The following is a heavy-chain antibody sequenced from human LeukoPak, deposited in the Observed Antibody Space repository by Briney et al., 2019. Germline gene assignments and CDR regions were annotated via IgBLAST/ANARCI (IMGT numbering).Heavy chain of an antibody. CDR3: ATDGGGPPPGI. CDR2: IFGSGATT. J-gene: IGHJ4*02. CDR1: GFTFSSYV. V-gene: IGHV3-23*01. Sequence: GGSLRLSCAASGFTFSSYVMSWVRQAPGKGLEWVSAIFGSGATTYYADSVKGRFTISRDNSKNTLYLQMNSLRAEDTAVYYCATDGGGPPPGIWGQGTLVNVSS.